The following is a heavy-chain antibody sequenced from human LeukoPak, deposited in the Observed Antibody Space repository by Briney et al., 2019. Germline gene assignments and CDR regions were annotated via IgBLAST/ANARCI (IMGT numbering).Heavy chain of an antibody. CDR2: INPNSGGT. D-gene: IGHD6-13*01. CDR1: GYTFTGYY. V-gene: IGHV1-2*04. Sequence: GASVKVSCKASGYTFTGYYMHWVRQAPGQGLEWMGWINPNSGGTNCAQKFQGWVTMTRDTSISTAYMELSRLRSDDTAVYYCARGATAGRFSLRPSGAYYMDVWGKGTTVTVS. J-gene: IGHJ6*03. CDR3: ARGATAGRFSLRPSGAYYMDV.